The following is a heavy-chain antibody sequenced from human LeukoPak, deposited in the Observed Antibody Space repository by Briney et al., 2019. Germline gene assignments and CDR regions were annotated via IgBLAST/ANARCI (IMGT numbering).Heavy chain of an antibody. CDR1: GYSISSGYY. V-gene: IGHV4-38-2*02. J-gene: IGHJ4*02. CDR2: IYHSGST. CDR3: ARGRGYNYGALDY. Sequence: SETLSLTCTVSGYSISSGYYWGWILQPPGKGLEWIGSIYHSGSTYYNPSLKSRVTISVDTSKNQFSLKLSSVTAADTAVYYCARGRGYNYGALDYWGQGTLVTVSS. D-gene: IGHD5-18*01.